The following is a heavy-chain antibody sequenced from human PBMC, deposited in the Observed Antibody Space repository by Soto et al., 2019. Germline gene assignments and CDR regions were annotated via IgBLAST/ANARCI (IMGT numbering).Heavy chain of an antibody. CDR2: IYYSGST. CDR1: GGSISSSSYY. V-gene: IGHV4-39*01. J-gene: IGHJ4*02. Sequence: QLQLQESGPGLVKPSETLSLTCTVSGGSISSSSYYWGWIRQPPGKGLEWIGSIYYSGSTYYNPSLKSRVPISVDTSKTQFSLKLSSVTAADTAVYYCASLWFGELPISDYWGQGTLVTVSS. D-gene: IGHD3-10*01. CDR3: ASLWFGELPISDY.